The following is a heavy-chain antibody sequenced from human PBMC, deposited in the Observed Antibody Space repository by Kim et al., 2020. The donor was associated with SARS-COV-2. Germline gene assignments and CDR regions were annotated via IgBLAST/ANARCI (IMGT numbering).Heavy chain of an antibody. Sequence: GGSLRLSCAASGFTFSSYEMNWVRQAPGKGLEWVSYISSSGSTIYYADSVKGRFTISRDNAKNSLYLQMNSLRAEDTAVYYCASPYGSGSYYVSGPYYYYGMDVWGQGTTVTVSS. CDR3: ASPYGSGSYYVSGPYYYYGMDV. D-gene: IGHD3-10*01. CDR2: ISSSGSTI. V-gene: IGHV3-48*03. CDR1: GFTFSSYE. J-gene: IGHJ6*02.